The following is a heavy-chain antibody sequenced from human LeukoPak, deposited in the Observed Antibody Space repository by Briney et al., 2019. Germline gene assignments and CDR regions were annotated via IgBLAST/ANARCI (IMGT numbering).Heavy chain of an antibody. V-gene: IGHV4-59*08. Sequence: SETLSLTCTVSGGSISSYYWSWIRQPPGKGLEWIGYIYYSGSTNYNPSLKSRVTISVDTSKNQFSLKLSSVTAADTAVYYCARHLDPYSTFGPYYFDYWGQGALVTVSS. CDR2: IYYSGST. CDR3: ARHLDPYSTFGPYYFDY. CDR1: GGSISSYY. J-gene: IGHJ4*02. D-gene: IGHD3/OR15-3a*01.